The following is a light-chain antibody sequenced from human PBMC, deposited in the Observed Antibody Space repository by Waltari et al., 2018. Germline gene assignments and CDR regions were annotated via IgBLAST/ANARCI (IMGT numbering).Light chain of an antibody. CDR3: QQYGSSPRT. CDR2: AAS. CDR1: QSVSSSY. J-gene: IGKJ1*01. V-gene: IGKV3-20*01. Sequence: EILLTQSPGTLPLSPGERATRPCRASQSVSSSYLAWYQQKPGQAPRLLIYAASSRATGIPDRFSGSGSGTDFTLTISRLEPEDFAVYYCQQYGSSPRTFGQGTKVEIK.